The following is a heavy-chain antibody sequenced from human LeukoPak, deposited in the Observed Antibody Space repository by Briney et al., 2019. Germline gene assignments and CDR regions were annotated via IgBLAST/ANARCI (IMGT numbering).Heavy chain of an antibody. Sequence: GSLRLSCAASRFTFSSYSMIWVSQAPGKGLEWVSSISSSSSSIYYADSVKGRFTISRDNAKNSLYLQMNSLRAEDTAVYYCARASKYYYDSSGYPLDYWGQGTLVTVSS. J-gene: IGHJ4*02. CDR3: ARASKYYYDSSGYPLDY. CDR1: RFTFSSYS. V-gene: IGHV3-21*01. D-gene: IGHD3-22*01. CDR2: ISSSSSSI.